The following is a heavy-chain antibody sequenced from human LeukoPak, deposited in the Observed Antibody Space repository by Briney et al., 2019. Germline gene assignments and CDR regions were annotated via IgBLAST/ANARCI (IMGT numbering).Heavy chain of an antibody. Sequence: SETLSLTCTVSGGSISSSSYYWGWIRQPPGKGLEWIGSIYYSGSTYYNPSLKSRVTISVDTSKNQFSLKLSSVTAADTAVYYCATRPHYSNRPPDYYYYYMDVWGKGTTVTVSS. CDR1: GGSISSSSYY. CDR3: ATRPHYSNRPPDYYYYYMDV. D-gene: IGHD4-11*01. CDR2: IYYSGST. J-gene: IGHJ6*03. V-gene: IGHV4-39*01.